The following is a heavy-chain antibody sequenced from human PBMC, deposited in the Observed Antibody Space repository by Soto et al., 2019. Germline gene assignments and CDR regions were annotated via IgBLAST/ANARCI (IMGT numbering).Heavy chain of an antibody. CDR2: ISAYNGNT. CDR1: GYTFNTYG. Sequence: QVQLVQSGAEVKKPGASVKVSCKGSGYTFNTYGITWVRQAPGQGLEWMGWISAYNGNTKYAQKFEGRVTMTTDTSTCTAYMDLRSLAPDDTAVYYCPEDSPRFSRRHYYPMDVWGQGTTVTVSS. D-gene: IGHD3-22*01. V-gene: IGHV1-18*01. CDR3: PEDSPRFSRRHYYPMDV. J-gene: IGHJ6*02.